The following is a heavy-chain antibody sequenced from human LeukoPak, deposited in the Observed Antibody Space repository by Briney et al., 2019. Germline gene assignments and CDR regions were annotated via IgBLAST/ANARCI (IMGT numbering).Heavy chain of an antibody. CDR1: GGSFSGYY. J-gene: IGHJ5*02. V-gene: IGHV4-34*01. CDR3: ASRSRPWRWFDP. Sequence: SETLSLTCAVHGGSFSGYYWSWIRQPPGKGLEWIGEINHSGSTNYNPSLKSRVTISVDTSKNQFSLKLSSVTAADTAVYYCASRSRPWRWFDPWGQGTLVTVSS. D-gene: IGHD2-2*01. CDR2: INHSGST.